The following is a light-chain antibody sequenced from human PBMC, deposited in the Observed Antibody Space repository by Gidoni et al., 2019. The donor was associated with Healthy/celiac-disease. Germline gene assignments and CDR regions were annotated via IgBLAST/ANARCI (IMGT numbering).Light chain of an antibody. CDR3: QQYGSSPGT. CDR2: GAS. CDR1: QSVSSSY. V-gene: IGKV3-20*01. J-gene: IGKJ1*01. Sequence: EIVLTQSPGTLSLSPGERATLSCRASQSVSSSYLAWYQQKPGQAPRLLIYGASSSATGSPASFSGSGSGTDFSLTISRLEPDDFAVYYCQQYGSSPGTFGQGTKVEIK.